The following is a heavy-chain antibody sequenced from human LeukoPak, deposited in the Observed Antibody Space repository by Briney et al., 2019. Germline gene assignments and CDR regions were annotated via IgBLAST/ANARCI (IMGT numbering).Heavy chain of an antibody. V-gene: IGHV3-23*01. CDR2: ISGSGRGGST. D-gene: IGHD5-24*01. CDR1: GFTFNSYS. J-gene: IGHJ4*02. Sequence: GGSLRLSCAASGFTFNSYSMSWVRQAPGKGLEWVSGISGSGRGGSTYYADSVKGRFTISRDNSKNALSEQMNSRSVEDTDICPWPRARYNRFDYWGQGTLVNVSS. CDR3: PRARYNRFDY.